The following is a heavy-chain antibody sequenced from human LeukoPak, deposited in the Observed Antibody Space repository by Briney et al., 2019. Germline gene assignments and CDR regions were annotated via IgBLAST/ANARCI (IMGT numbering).Heavy chain of an antibody. Sequence: GGSLRLSCAASGFTFTSYAMNWVRQAPGKGLEWVSGIIGNGGVTYYADPVKGRFTISRDNSKNTLYLQMNSLRAKDTALYYCAKGAADYYFDSWGQGTLVTVSS. D-gene: IGHD2-15*01. CDR1: GFTFTSYA. V-gene: IGHV3-23*01. CDR3: AKGAADYYFDS. CDR2: IIGNGGVT. J-gene: IGHJ4*02.